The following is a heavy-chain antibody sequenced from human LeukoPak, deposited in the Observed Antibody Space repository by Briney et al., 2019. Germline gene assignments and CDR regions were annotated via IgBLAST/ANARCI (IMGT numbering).Heavy chain of an antibody. CDR1: GFTFSDYY. D-gene: IGHD6-19*01. J-gene: IGHJ4*02. CDR3: ASIQWLVSNFDY. V-gene: IGHV3-11*04. Sequence: PGGSLRLSCAASGFTFSDYYTSWIRQAPGKGLEWVSYISSSGSTIYYADSVKGRFTISRDNAKNSLYLQMNSLRAEDTAVYYCASIQWLVSNFDYWGQGTLVTVSS. CDR2: ISSSGSTI.